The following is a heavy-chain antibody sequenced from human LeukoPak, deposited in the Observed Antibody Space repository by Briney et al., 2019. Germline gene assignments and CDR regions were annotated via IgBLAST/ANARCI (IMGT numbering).Heavy chain of an antibody. CDR1: GGTFSSYA. CDR2: IIPIFGTA. J-gene: IGHJ4*02. Sequence: SVKVSCKASGGTFSSYAISWVRQAPGQGLEWMGRIIPIFGTANYAQKFQGRVTITTDESTSTAYMELSSLRSEDTAVYYCARESGDGYNHEPFDYWGQGTLVTVSS. D-gene: IGHD5-24*01. CDR3: ARESGDGYNHEPFDY. V-gene: IGHV1-69*05.